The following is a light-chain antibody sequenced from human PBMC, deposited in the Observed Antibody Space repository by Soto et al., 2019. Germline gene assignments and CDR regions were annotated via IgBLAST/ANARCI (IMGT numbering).Light chain of an antibody. CDR2: AVS. Sequence: QSALTQPASVSGSPGQSITISCTGTSSDVGAYNYVSWYQQHPGKAPKLMIYAVSNRPSGVSNRFSGSKSGNTASLTISGLQAEDEADYYCSSYTTSSTVVFGGGTQLTVL. V-gene: IGLV2-14*03. CDR1: SSDVGAYNY. CDR3: SSYTTSSTVV. J-gene: IGLJ2*01.